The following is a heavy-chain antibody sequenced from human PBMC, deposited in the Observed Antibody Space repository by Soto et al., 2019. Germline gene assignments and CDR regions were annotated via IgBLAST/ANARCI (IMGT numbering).Heavy chain of an antibody. CDR1: GFTFSSYS. CDR3: ARGAGIAAPYCFDY. V-gene: IGHV3-21*01. J-gene: IGHJ4*02. Sequence: GGSLRLSCAASGFTFSSYSMNWVRQAPGKGLEWVSSISSSSSYIYYADSVKGRFTISRDNAKNSLYLQMNSLRAEDTAVYYCARGAGIAAPYCFDYWGQGTLVTVSS. CDR2: ISSSSSYI. D-gene: IGHD6-13*01.